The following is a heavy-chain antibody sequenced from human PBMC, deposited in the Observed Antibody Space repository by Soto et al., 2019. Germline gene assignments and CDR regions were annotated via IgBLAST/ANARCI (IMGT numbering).Heavy chain of an antibody. V-gene: IGHV4-34*01. Sequence: SETLSLTCAVYGGSFSGYYWSWIRQPPGKGLEWIGEINHSGSTNYNPSLKSRVTISVDTSKNQFSLKLSFVTAADTAVYYCARIISAAKFVHYYYGMDVWGQGTTVTVSS. CDR2: INHSGST. J-gene: IGHJ6*02. D-gene: IGHD2-2*01. CDR3: ARIISAAKFVHYYYGMDV. CDR1: GGSFSGYY.